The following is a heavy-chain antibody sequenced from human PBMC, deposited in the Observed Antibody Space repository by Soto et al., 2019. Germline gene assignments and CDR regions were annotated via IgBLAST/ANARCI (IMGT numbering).Heavy chain of an antibody. Sequence: PSQTLSLTCAISGDSVSSNSAAWNWIRQSPSRGLECLGRTYYRSKWYNDYAVSVKSRITINPDTSKNQFSLQLNSVTPEDTAVYYWAREYSSSSWYYYGMDVWGQGTTVTVSS. CDR1: GDSVSSNSAA. CDR3: AREYSSSSWYYYGMDV. D-gene: IGHD6-6*01. CDR2: TYYRSKWYN. V-gene: IGHV6-1*01. J-gene: IGHJ6*02.